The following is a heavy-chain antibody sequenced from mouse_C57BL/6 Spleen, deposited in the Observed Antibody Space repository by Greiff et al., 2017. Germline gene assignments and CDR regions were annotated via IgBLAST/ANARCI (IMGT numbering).Heavy chain of an antibody. V-gene: IGHV1-69*01. CDR2: IDPSDSYT. CDR3: ARWGGTLFDY. Sequence: QVQLQQPGAELVMPGASVKLSCKASGYTFTSYWMHWVKQRPGQGLEWIGEIDPSDSYTNYNQKFKGKSTLTVDKSSSTAYMQLSSLTSEDSAVYYCARWGGTLFDYWGQGTTLTVSS. D-gene: IGHD4-1*01. J-gene: IGHJ2*01. CDR1: GYTFTSYW.